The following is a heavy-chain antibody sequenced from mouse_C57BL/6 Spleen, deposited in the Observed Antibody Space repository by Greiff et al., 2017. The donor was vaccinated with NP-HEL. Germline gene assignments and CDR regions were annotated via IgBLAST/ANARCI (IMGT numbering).Heavy chain of an antibody. CDR2: ISDGGSYT. Sequence: EVKVVESGGGLVKPGGSLKLSCAASGFTFSSYAMSWVRQTPEKRLEWVATISDGGSYTYYPDNVKGRFTISRDNAKNNLYLQMSHLKSEDTAMYYCARDTHYYGRAMDYWGQGTSVTVSS. V-gene: IGHV5-4*01. J-gene: IGHJ4*01. CDR3: ARDTHYYGRAMDY. CDR1: GFTFSSYA. D-gene: IGHD1-1*01.